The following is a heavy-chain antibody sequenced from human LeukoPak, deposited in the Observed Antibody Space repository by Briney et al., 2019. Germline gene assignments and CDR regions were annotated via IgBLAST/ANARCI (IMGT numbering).Heavy chain of an antibody. CDR2: ISGSGGNT. J-gene: IGHJ6*02. V-gene: IGHV3-23*01. Sequence: HSGGSLRLSCAASRSTFSAYSMTWVRQAPGKGLEWVSAISGSGGNTYYADSVKGRFTISRDNSKNTLYLQMNSLRAEDTAAYYCARGGILYSMDVWGQGTTVTVSS. D-gene: IGHD6-13*01. CDR3: ARGGILYSMDV. CDR1: RSTFSAYS.